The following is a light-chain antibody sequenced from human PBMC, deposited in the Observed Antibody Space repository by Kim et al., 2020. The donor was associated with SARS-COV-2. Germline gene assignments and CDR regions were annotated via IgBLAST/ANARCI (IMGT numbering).Light chain of an antibody. CDR3: ISFTTATTWV. J-gene: IGLJ3*02. CDR1: YNY. CDR2: AVN. Sequence: YNYVSWFQQHPGKIPELIIYAVNKRPSRISNRFSGSKSGNTASLTISGLQAEDEADYYCISFTTATTWVFGGGTKVTVL. V-gene: IGLV2-14*03.